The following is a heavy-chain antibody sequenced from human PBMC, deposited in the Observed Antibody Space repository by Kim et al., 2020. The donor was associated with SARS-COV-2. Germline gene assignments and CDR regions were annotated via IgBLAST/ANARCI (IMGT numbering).Heavy chain of an antibody. CDR3: ARGKTDYGGNSNFYYYYY. Sequence: SETLSLTCAVYGGSFSGYYWSWIRQPPGKGLEWIGEINHSGSTNYNPSLKSRVTISVDTSKNQFSLKLSSVTAADTAVYYCARGKTDYGGNSNFYYYYY. CDR2: INHSGST. J-gene: IGHJ6*03. D-gene: IGHD4-17*01. V-gene: IGHV4-34*01. CDR1: GGSFSGYY.